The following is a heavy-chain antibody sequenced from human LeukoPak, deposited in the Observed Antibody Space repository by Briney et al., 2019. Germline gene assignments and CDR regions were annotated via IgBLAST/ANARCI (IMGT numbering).Heavy chain of an antibody. V-gene: IGHV7-4-1*02. D-gene: IGHD3-16*01. CDR3: ARGDDLGAVATSDALDI. J-gene: IGHJ3*02. CDR1: GYIFTTYA. CDR2: INTNTGNA. Sequence: GASVKVSCKASGYIFTTYAMNWVRQAPGQGLEWMGWINTNTGNAMYAQGFTGRFVFSLDTSVSTAYLQISSLKADDTAVYYCARGDDLGAVATSDALDIWGQGTMVTVSS.